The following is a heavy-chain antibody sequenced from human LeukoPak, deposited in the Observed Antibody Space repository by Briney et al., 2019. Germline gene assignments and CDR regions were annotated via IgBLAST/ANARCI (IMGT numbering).Heavy chain of an antibody. J-gene: IGHJ4*02. Sequence: GGSLRLSCAASGFTISSNYMSWVRQAPGKGLEWVSVIYSNGNTYYADSVKGRFTISRDNSKNTLYLQMNSLRAEDTAVYYCAKGGIQLWFRGVYWGQGTLVTVSS. D-gene: IGHD5-18*01. CDR1: GFTISSNY. V-gene: IGHV3-53*01. CDR3: AKGGIQLWFRGVY. CDR2: IYSNGNT.